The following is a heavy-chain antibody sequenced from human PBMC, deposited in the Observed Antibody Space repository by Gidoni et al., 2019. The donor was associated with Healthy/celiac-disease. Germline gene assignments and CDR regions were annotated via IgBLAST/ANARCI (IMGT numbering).Heavy chain of an antibody. D-gene: IGHD1-7*01. CDR2: IYWDGAR. Sequence: QITLKESGPTMVKPTQTLTLTCTFSGFSRSTSGVGVGWIRQPPGKAREWLALIYWDGARRYSPSLQSRLPITKDTSKNQVVLTMPTMDPVDTATYYCAHSPPTGTKRNWYFDLWGRGTLVTVSS. V-gene: IGHV2-5*02. CDR1: GFSRSTSGVG. CDR3: AHSPPTGTKRNWYFDL. J-gene: IGHJ2*01.